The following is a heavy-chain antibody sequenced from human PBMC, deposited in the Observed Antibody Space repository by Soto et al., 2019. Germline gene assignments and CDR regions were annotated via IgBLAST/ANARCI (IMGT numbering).Heavy chain of an antibody. CDR1: GFIFNVRW. J-gene: IGHJ4*02. Sequence: EVQLVESGGGVVQPGESLRLSCAASGFIFNVRWMHWVRQRPGEGLVRVSGMDSGVSNTNYADSVKGRFSISRDNANNILYLQMNSLTSEDTAVYYCATDYEFGLDNWGQGTLVTVSS. CDR3: ATDYEFGLDN. CDR2: MDSGVSNT. V-gene: IGHV3-74*01. D-gene: IGHD3-16*01.